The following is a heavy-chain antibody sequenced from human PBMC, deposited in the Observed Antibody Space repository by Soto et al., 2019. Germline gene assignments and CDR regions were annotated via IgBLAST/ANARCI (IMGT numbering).Heavy chain of an antibody. CDR2: IYHSGST. CDR1: SGSISSSNW. CDR3: ARGSPVAGSSPFDY. Sequence: QVQLQESGPGLVKPSGTLSLTCAVSSGSISSSNWWSWVRQPPGKGLQWIGEIYHSGSTNYNPSLKSRVTISVDKSKTQFSLKLSSVPAADTAVYYCARGSPVAGSSPFDYWGQGTLVTVSS. V-gene: IGHV4-4*02. D-gene: IGHD6-19*01. J-gene: IGHJ4*02.